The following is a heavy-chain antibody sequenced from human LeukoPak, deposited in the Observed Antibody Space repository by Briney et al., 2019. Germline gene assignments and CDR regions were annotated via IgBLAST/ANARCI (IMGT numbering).Heavy chain of an antibody. CDR1: GFTFSSYA. Sequence: PGGSLRLSCAASGFTFSSYAMSWVRQAPGKGLEWVSGISTSGAITYYADSVKGRFTISRDNSKNTVHLQMSSLRAEDTAIYYCAKHRFTVTTFTFDYWGQGTLVTVSS. CDR3: AKHRFTVTTFTFDY. CDR2: ISTSGAIT. D-gene: IGHD4-17*01. J-gene: IGHJ4*02. V-gene: IGHV3-23*01.